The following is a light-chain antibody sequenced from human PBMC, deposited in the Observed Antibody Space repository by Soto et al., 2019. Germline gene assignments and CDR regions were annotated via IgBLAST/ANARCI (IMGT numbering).Light chain of an antibody. CDR1: SSDVGDYNY. Sequence: QSVLTQPASVSASPGQSITISCTGTSSDVGDYNYVSWYQQHPGKAPELMIYEVSNRPSGVSNRFSGSKSGNTASLTISGLQAEDEADYYCFSYADTNNFVFGSGTKLTVL. CDR3: FSYADTNNFV. V-gene: IGLV2-14*01. CDR2: EVS. J-gene: IGLJ1*01.